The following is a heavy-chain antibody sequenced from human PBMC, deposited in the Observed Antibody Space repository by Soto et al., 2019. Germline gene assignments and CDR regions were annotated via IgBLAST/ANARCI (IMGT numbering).Heavy chain of an antibody. CDR1: GFTFSSYG. Sequence: GGSLRLSCAASGFTFSSYGMHWVRQAPGKGLEWVAVISYDGSNKYYADSVKGRFTISRDNSKNTLYLQMNSLRAEDTAVYYCAKDHXPLPFPSGIPGYNWFDPWGQGTLVTVSS. V-gene: IGHV3-30*18. CDR2: ISYDGSNK. D-gene: IGHD3-10*01. CDR3: AKDHXPLPFPSGIPGYNWFDP. J-gene: IGHJ5*02.